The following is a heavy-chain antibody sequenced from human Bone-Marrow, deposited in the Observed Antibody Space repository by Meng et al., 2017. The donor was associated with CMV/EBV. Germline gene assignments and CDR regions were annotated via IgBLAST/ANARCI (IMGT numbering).Heavy chain of an antibody. CDR3: AKGGYSSGWYDDSTDY. CDR2: IRGTGDYT. D-gene: IGHD6-19*01. CDR1: GFTFRSYA. V-gene: IGHV3-23*01. J-gene: IGHJ4*02. Sequence: GGSLRLSCSASGFTFRSYAMSWVRQAPGKGLEWVSTIRGTGDYTYNADSVKGRFSISRDNSKNTLYLEMNSLRADDTAVYYCAKGGYSSGWYDDSTDYWGQGTLVTVSS.